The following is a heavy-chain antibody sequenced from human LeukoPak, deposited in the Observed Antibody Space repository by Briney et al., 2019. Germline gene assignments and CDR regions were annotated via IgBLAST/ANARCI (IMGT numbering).Heavy chain of an antibody. J-gene: IGHJ4*02. CDR1: GGSFGGYY. D-gene: IGHD6-13*01. CDR3: ASSREYSSSWYHYSDH. Sequence: PSETLSLTCAVYGGSFGGYYWSWIRQPPGKGLEWIGEINHSGTTNYNPSLKSRVTISVDMYNIQFSLKLSSVTAADTAVYYCASSREYSSSWYHYSDHWGQGTLVTVSS. V-gene: IGHV4-34*01. CDR2: INHSGTT.